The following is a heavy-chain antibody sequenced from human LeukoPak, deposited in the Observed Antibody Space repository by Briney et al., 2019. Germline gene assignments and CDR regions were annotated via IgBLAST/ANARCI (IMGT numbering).Heavy chain of an antibody. Sequence: GGSLRLSCAASGFTFSSYAMSWVRQAPGKGLEWVSAISGSGGSTYYADSVRGRFTISRDNSKNTLYLQMNSLRAEDTAVYYCAREETGYSSSWRDYYGMDVWGQGTTVTVSS. V-gene: IGHV3-23*01. D-gene: IGHD6-13*01. CDR2: ISGSGGST. J-gene: IGHJ6*02. CDR3: AREETGYSSSWRDYYGMDV. CDR1: GFTFSSYA.